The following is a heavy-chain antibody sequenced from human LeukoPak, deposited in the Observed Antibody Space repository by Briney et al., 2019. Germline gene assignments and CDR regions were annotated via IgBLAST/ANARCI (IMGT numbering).Heavy chain of an antibody. V-gene: IGHV3-23*01. J-gene: IGHJ4*02. Sequence: GGSLRLSCEASGFTFSSYAMSWVRQAPGKGLEWVSGISGRDGNTYYADSVKGRFTISRDNSKNTLYLQMISLRVEDTAIYYCAKDRIVMSGFFDYWGQGTLVTVSS. CDR1: GFTFSSYA. CDR3: AKDRIVMSGFFDY. CDR2: ISGRDGNT. D-gene: IGHD6-19*01.